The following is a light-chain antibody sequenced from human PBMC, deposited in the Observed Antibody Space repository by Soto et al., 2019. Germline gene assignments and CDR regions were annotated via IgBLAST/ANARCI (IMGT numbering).Light chain of an antibody. CDR2: RAS. CDR3: QQYGRSSWT. V-gene: IGKV3-20*01. Sequence: EILLTQSPGTLSLSAGERATLSCRASQSVSIKDLAWYQQKPGQAPRLLIYRASIRETGIPDRFSGSGSGTDCTLTISRLEPEDFAVYYCQQYGRSSWTFGQGTKVDIK. J-gene: IGKJ1*01. CDR1: QSVSIKD.